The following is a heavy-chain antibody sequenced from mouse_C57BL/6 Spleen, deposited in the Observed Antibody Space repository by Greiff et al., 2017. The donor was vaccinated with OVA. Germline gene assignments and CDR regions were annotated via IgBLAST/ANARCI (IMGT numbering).Heavy chain of an antibody. V-gene: IGHV1-80*01. Sequence: QVHVKQSGAELVKPGASVKISCKASGYAFSSYWMNWVKQRPGKGLEWIGKIYPGDGDTNYNGKFKGKATLTADKSSSTAYMQLSSLTSEDSAVYFCARFDLYAMDYWGQGTSVTVSS. CDR2: IYPGDGDT. CDR3: ARFDLYAMDY. J-gene: IGHJ4*01. CDR1: GYAFSSYW.